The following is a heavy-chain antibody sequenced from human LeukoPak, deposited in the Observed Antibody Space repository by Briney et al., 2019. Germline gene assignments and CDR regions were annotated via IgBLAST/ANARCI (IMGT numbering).Heavy chain of an antibody. CDR1: GGSISSYY. J-gene: IGHJ4*02. CDR2: IYYSGST. V-gene: IGHV4-59*01. CDR3: ARRTAVAGTGYFDY. Sequence: SETLSLTCTVSGGSISSYYWSWIRQPPGKGLEWIGYIYYSGSTNYNPSLKSRVTISVDTSKNQFSLKLSSVTAADTAVYYCARRTAVAGTGYFDYWGQGTLVTVSS. D-gene: IGHD6-19*01.